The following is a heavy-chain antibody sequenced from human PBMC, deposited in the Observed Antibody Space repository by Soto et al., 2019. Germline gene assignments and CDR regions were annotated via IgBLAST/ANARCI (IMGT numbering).Heavy chain of an antibody. V-gene: IGHV3-33*01. CDR2: IWSDGGNR. Sequence: QLVESGGGVVQPGGSLRLSCSATASAFTFSDHGMHWVRQTPGKGLEWLAVIWSDGGNRYYADSVKGRFTISRDNSENTLYLQMNSLSDEDTGVYYCASSGRGAFTSMVNYFYYGLDVWGQGTTVAVSS. J-gene: IGHJ6*02. CDR1: AFTFSDHG. CDR3: ASSGRGAFTSMVNYFYYGLDV. D-gene: IGHD5-18*01.